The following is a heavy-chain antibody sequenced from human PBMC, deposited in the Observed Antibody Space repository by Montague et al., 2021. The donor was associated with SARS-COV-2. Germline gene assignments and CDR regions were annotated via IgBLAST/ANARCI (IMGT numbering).Heavy chain of an antibody. D-gene: IGHD1-26*01. CDR3: VREYRSSSGRAFDI. J-gene: IGHJ3*02. Sequence: SLRLSCAPSRFNFQVSALNWVRQAPGKGLEWVSYITSISSSKYYVESVEGRFAVSRDNARNLLYLQMDDLRAEDTAIYYCVREYRSSSGRAFDIWGRGTLVIVSS. CDR2: ITSISSSK. V-gene: IGHV3-48*03. CDR1: RFNFQVSA.